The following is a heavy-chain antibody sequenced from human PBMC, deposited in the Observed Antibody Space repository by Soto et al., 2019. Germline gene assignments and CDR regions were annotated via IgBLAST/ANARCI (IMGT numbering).Heavy chain of an antibody. CDR2: IIPIFGTA. CDR1: GGTFSSYA. D-gene: IGHD3-9*01. V-gene: IGHV1-69*01. CDR3: ARAHNEGVRYFDWRRNWFDP. Sequence: QVQLVQSGAEVKKPGSSVKVSCKASGGTFSSYAISWVRQAPGQGLEWMGGIIPIFGTANYAQKFQGRVTITADESTSTAYMELSSLRSEDTAVYYCARAHNEGVRYFDWRRNWFDPWGQGTLVTVSS. J-gene: IGHJ5*02.